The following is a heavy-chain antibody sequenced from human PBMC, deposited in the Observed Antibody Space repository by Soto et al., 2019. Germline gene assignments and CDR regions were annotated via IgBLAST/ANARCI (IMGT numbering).Heavy chain of an antibody. CDR3: AKDRSVGCGGDCPFDY. CDR1: GFTFSHYG. J-gene: IGHJ4*02. CDR2: ISYDGSDT. D-gene: IGHD2-21*02. Sequence: QVQLVESGGGVVQPGRSLRLSCAASGFTFSHYGIHWVRQAPGKGLEWVAVISYDGSDTHYADSVKGRFTISRDESKNTLYLQMNSVRAEDTALYYCAKDRSVGCGGDCPFDYWGQGTLVTVSS. V-gene: IGHV3-30*18.